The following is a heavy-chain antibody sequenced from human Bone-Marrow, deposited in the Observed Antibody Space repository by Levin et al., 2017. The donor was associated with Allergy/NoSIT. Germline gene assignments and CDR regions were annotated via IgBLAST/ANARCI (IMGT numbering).Heavy chain of an antibody. CDR2: IMWDSAKT. V-gene: IGHV3-9*01. Sequence: SLKISCAASGFSLRDHAMHWVRQPPGKGLEWVAGIMWDSAKTGYADFVQGRFTISRDSAGNSLYLQMNSLKPEDTALYYCTKDILAGGADVWGPGTTVTVSS. CDR1: GFSLRDHA. CDR3: TKDILAGGADV. J-gene: IGHJ3*01. D-gene: IGHD3-10*01.